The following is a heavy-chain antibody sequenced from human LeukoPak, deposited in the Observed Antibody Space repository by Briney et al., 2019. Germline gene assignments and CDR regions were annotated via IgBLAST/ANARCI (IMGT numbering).Heavy chain of an antibody. D-gene: IGHD2-21*02. Sequence: ASVKVSCKASGFTFTSSAVQWVRQARGQRLEWIGWIVVGSGNTNYAQKFQERVTITRDMSTSTAYMELSSLRSEDTAVYYCARDFDGAGDWNYLVYWGQGTLVTVSS. V-gene: IGHV1-58*01. CDR3: ARDFDGAGDWNYLVY. J-gene: IGHJ4*02. CDR1: GFTFTSSA. CDR2: IVVGSGNT.